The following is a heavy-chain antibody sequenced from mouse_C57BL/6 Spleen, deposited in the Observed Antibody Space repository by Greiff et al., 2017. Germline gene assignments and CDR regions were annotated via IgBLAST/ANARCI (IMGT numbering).Heavy chain of an antibody. CDR1: GYTFTDYN. J-gene: IGHJ3*01. V-gene: IGHV1-22*01. CDR3: AGNWDEGAWFAY. CDR2: INPNNGGT. Sequence: EVQLQQSGPELVKPGASVKMSCKASGYTFTDYNMHWVKQSHGKSLEWIGYINPNNGGTSYNQKFKGKATLTVNKSSSTAYMELRSLTSEDSAVYYCAGNWDEGAWFAYWGQGTLVTVSA. D-gene: IGHD4-1*01.